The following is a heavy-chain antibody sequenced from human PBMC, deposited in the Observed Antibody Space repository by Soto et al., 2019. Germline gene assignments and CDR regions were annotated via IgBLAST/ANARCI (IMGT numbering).Heavy chain of an antibody. J-gene: IGHJ6*02. D-gene: IGHD2-2*01. Sequence: ASVKVSCKASGYTFTGYYMHWVRQAPGQGLEWMGWINPNSGGTNYAQKFQGWVTMTRDTSISTAYMELSRLRSDDTAVYYCARDSGDIVVVPAATGHGMDVWGQGTTVTVSS. CDR1: GYTFTGYY. CDR2: INPNSGGT. CDR3: ARDSGDIVVVPAATGHGMDV. V-gene: IGHV1-2*04.